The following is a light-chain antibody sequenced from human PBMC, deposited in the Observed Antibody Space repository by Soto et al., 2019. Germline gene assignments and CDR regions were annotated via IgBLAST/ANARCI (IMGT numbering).Light chain of an antibody. CDR2: EVS. V-gene: IGLV2-8*01. CDR3: SSFAGNNTLV. CDR1: SSDVGGYNY. J-gene: IGLJ2*01. Sequence: QSALTQPPSASGSPGQSVTISCTGTSSDVGGYNYVSWYQQHPGKAPKLMISEVSKRPSGVPDRFSGSKSGNTASLTVSGLQTEEEADYYCSSFAGNNTLVFGGGTKLTVL.